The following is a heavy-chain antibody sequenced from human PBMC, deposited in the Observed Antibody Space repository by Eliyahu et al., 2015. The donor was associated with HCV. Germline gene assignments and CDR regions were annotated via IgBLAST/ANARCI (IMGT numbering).Heavy chain of an antibody. Sequence: QVQLVQSGAEVKKPGASVKVSCKVSGXTXXELSMHWXRQAPGKGLEWMGGFDPEDGETIYAQKFQGRVTMTEDTSTDTAYMELSSLRSEDTAVYYCATGNRVEMATITPFDYWDQGTLVTVSS. D-gene: IGHD5-24*01. CDR1: GXTXXELS. CDR2: FDPEDGET. V-gene: IGHV1-24*01. CDR3: ATGNRVEMATITPFDY. J-gene: IGHJ4*02.